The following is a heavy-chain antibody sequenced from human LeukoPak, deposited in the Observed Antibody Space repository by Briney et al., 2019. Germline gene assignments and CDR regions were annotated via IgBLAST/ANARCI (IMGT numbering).Heavy chain of an antibody. D-gene: IGHD4-11*01. CDR2: ISGSGVST. Sequence: GGSLRLSCAASGFTFSNHAMNWVRQASGKGLEWVSVISGSGVSTNYAESVKGRFTISRDNSRNTVYAQMNSLRAEDTAVYYCAKGSMDYSNHLFDSWGQGILVTVSS. CDR3: AKGSMDYSNHLFDS. J-gene: IGHJ5*01. CDR1: GFTFSNHA. V-gene: IGHV3-23*01.